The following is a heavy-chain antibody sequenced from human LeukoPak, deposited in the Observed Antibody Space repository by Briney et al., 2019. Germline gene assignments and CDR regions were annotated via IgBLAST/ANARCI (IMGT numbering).Heavy chain of an antibody. CDR1: GFTFSSYA. V-gene: IGHV3-23*01. D-gene: IGHD3-22*01. CDR3: AKVIVVVSILGAFDI. J-gene: IGHJ3*02. Sequence: GGSLRLSCAASGFTFSSYAMSWVRQAPGKGLEWVSAVSGSGGSTYYADSVKGRFTISRDNSKNTLYLQMNSLRAEDTAVYFCAKVIVVVSILGAFDIWGQGTMVTVSS. CDR2: VSGSGGST.